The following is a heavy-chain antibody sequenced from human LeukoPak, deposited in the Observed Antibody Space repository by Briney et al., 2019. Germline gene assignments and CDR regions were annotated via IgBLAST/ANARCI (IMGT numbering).Heavy chain of an antibody. CDR1: GFTSSSYW. CDR3: ARDGGYDYVWGSYPRNSYDY. D-gene: IGHD3-16*02. J-gene: IGHJ4*02. Sequence: QTGGSLRLSCASSGFTSSSYWMSWVRQAPGKGLEWVANIKQDGGEKDYVDSVKGRFTISRDNAKNSLYLQMNSLRAEDTAVYYCARDGGYDYVWGSYPRNSYDYWGQGTLVTVSS. CDR2: IKQDGGEK. V-gene: IGHV3-7*01.